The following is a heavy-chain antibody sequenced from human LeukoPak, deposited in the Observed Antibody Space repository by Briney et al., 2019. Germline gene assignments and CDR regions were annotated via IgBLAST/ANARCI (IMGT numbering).Heavy chain of an antibody. J-gene: IGHJ4*02. CDR2: IKSKTGGGTT. Sequence: GGSLRLSCAASGFTFSNAWMSWVRQAPGKGLEWVGRIKSKTGGGTTDYAAPVKGRFTISRDDSKNTLYLQMNSLKTEDTAVYYCTTMGTTVRRNKNDYWGQGTLVTVSS. CDR3: TTMGTTVRRNKNDY. CDR1: GFTFSNAW. D-gene: IGHD3-10*01. V-gene: IGHV3-15*01.